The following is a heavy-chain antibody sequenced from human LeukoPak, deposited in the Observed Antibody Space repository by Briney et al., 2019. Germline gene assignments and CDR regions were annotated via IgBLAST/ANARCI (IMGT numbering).Heavy chain of an antibody. V-gene: IGHV4-59*01. D-gene: IGHD5-18*01. J-gene: IGHJ4*02. Sequence: SETLSLTCTVSGGSISSYYWSWIRQPPGKGLEWIGYIYYSGSTNYNPSLKSRVTISVDTSKNQFSLKLSSVTAADTAVYYCARILATGTALDYWGQGTLVTVSS. CDR3: ARILATGTALDY. CDR2: IYYSGST. CDR1: GGSISSYY.